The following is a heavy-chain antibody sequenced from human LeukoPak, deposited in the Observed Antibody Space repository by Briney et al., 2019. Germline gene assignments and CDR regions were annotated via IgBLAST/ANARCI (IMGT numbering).Heavy chain of an antibody. CDR1: GFTFNTYW. D-gene: IGHD3-3*01. J-gene: IGHJ6*02. Sequence: GGSLRLSCAASGFTFNTYWMHWVRQAPGKGLEWVAVISYDGSNKYYADSVKGRFTISRDNSKNTLYLQMNSLRAEDTAVYYCAKDGSVGYYDFWSGYSPLYGMDVWGQGTTVTVSS. CDR3: AKDGSVGYYDFWSGYSPLYGMDV. V-gene: IGHV3-30*18. CDR2: ISYDGSNK.